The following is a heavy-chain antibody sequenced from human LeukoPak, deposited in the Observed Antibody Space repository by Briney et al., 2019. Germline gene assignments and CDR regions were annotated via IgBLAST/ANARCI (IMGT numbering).Heavy chain of an antibody. CDR1: GGSISSYY. CDR3: ARCIGIVYDY. Sequence: SETLSLTCTVSGGSISSYYWSWLRQPPGKGLEWIGYIYYSGSTNYNPSLKSRVTISVDTSKNQFSLKLSSVTAADTAVYYCARCIGIVYDYWGQGTLVTASS. CDR2: IYYSGST. V-gene: IGHV4-59*01. J-gene: IGHJ4*02. D-gene: IGHD3-22*01.